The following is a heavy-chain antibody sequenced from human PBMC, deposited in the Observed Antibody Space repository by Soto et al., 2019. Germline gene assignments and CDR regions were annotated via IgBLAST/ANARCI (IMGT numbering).Heavy chain of an antibody. CDR3: ARDRQLVRRRDYYYMYV. D-gene: IGHD6-13*01. CDR2: IYYSGST. V-gene: IGHV4-59*01. Sequence: QVQLQESGPGLVKPSETLSLTCTVSGGSISSYYWSWIRQPPGKGLEWIGYIYYSGSTNSNPSLKSRVTISVDTSKNQFSLQLSSVTAADAAVYYWARDRQLVRRRDYYYMYVLGKGTTVTVSS. CDR1: GGSISSYY. J-gene: IGHJ6*03.